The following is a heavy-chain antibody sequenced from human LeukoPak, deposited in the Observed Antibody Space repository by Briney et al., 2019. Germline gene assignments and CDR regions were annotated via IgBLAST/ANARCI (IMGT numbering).Heavy chain of an antibody. CDR2: IRYDGSDK. CDR1: GFTLRGYG. V-gene: IGHV3-30*02. D-gene: IGHD1-1*01. CDR3: AKDTPTTGYHLDS. J-gene: IGHJ4*02. Sequence: PEGSLRLSCAASGFTLRGYGMHWVRQAPGKGLEWVAFIRYDGSDKSYADSVKGRFTISRDNSENTLYLQINSLRVEDTAVYYCAKDTPTTGYHLDSWGQGTLVTVSS.